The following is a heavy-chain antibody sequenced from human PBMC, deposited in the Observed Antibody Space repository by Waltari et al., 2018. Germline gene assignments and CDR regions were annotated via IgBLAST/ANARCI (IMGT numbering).Heavy chain of an antibody. Sequence: QVQLQESGPGLVKSSETLSLTCTVSGYSISSGYYWGLVRQPPGKGLEWIGSIYHGGSTYYNPSLKRRVTISVDTSKNQFSLKLSSVTAADTAVYYCARGAGTTLGAFDIWGQGTMVTVSS. CDR2: IYHGGST. D-gene: IGHD1-7*01. CDR3: ARGAGTTLGAFDI. CDR1: GYSISSGYY. J-gene: IGHJ3*02. V-gene: IGHV4-38-2*02.